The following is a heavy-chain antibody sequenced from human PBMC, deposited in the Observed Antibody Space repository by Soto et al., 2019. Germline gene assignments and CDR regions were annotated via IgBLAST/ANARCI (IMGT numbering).Heavy chain of an antibody. V-gene: IGHV1-46*01. D-gene: IGHD1-1*01. Sequence: QVQLVQSGAEVKKPGASVKVSCKASGYTFTSYYMHWVRQAPGQGLEWMGIINPSGGSTSYAQKFQGRVTMTRDTSTSTVYMELSSLRSEDTAVYYCATAIWDGTDAFDIWGQGTMVTVSS. CDR3: ATAIWDGTDAFDI. CDR2: INPSGGST. CDR1: GYTFTSYY. J-gene: IGHJ3*02.